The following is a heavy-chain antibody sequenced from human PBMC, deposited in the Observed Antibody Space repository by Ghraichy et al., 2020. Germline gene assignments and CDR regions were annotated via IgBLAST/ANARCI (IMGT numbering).Heavy chain of an antibody. Sequence: SETLSLTCTVSGGSISSSSYYWGWIRQPPGKGLEWIGSIYYSGSTYYNPSLKSRVTISVDTSKNQFSLRLSSVTAADTAVYYCARLGGRYYFWAFYIWGQGTMVTVSS. CDR1: GGSISSSSYY. V-gene: IGHV4-39*01. J-gene: IGHJ3*02. CDR2: IYYSGST. D-gene: IGHD3-3*01. CDR3: ARLGGRYYFWAFYI.